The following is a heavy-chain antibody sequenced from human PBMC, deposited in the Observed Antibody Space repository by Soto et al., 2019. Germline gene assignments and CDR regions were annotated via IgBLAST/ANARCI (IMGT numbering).Heavy chain of an antibody. V-gene: IGHV3-30-3*01. D-gene: IGHD3-16*02. J-gene: IGHJ5*02. CDR2: ISYDGSNK. CDR3: ARCGSYLRSGWFDP. CDR1: GFTFSSYA. Sequence: GGSLRLSCAASGFTFSSYAMHWVRQAPGKGLEWVAVISYDGSNKYYADSVKGRFTISRDNSKNRLYLQMNSLRAEDTAVYYCARCGSYLRSGWFDPLGQGTLVTVSS.